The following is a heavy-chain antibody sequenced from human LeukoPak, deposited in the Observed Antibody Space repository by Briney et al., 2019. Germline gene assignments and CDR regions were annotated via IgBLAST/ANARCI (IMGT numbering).Heavy chain of an antibody. CDR2: ISYDGSNK. Sequence: GGSLRLSCAASGFTLSSYDMHWVRQAPGKGLEWVAVISYDGSNKYYADSVKGRFTISRDNSKNTLFLQMNSLRAEDTAVYYCAKPFGPVIAPAGIGADWGQGPLVTVS. J-gene: IGHJ4*02. D-gene: IGHD3/OR15-3a*01. CDR1: GFTLSSYD. CDR3: AKPFGPVIAPAGIGAD. V-gene: IGHV3-30*18.